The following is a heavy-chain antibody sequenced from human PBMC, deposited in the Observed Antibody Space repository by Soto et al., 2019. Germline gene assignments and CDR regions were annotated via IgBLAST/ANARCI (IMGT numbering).Heavy chain of an antibody. J-gene: IGHJ3*02. Sequence: EVQLLESGGGLVQPGGSLRLSCAASGFTFSSYAMSWVGQAPGKGLEWVSAISGSGGSTYYADSVKGRFTISRDNSKNTLYLQMNILRAEDTAVYYCAKGYDSSGYYYVAHAFDIWGQGTMVTVSS. CDR3: AKGYDSSGYYYVAHAFDI. CDR2: ISGSGGST. D-gene: IGHD3-22*01. CDR1: GFTFSSYA. V-gene: IGHV3-23*01.